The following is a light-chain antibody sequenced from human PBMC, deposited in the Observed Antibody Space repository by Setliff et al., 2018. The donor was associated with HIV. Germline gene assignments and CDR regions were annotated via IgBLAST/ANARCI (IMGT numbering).Light chain of an antibody. V-gene: IGLV2-14*03. CDR1: SSDIFYNY. CDR2: DVT. J-gene: IGLJ1*01. CDR3: SSYSSTSTLL. Sequence: QSVLTQPASVSGSPGQEITISCTGSSSDIFYNYVSWYQQHPGKAPKLIIYDVTNRPSGVSNRFSGSKSGNTASLAISGLPVGDEAASSSSSYSSTSTLLFGAGTKVTVL.